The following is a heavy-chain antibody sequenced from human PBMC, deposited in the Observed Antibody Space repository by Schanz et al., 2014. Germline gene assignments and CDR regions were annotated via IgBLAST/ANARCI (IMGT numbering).Heavy chain of an antibody. Sequence: VFLAESGGGVVQPGEPLRLSCAASGFSFRNYWMSWAGQDPGKGLDWVTNIKQDGSEKFYVTTEKDRFTNSRDNTKSSLYVQMNCLSAEDTAVYCVARGERIDYWGQGTLVTVSS. CDR1: GFSFRNYW. CDR2: IKQDGSEK. D-gene: IGHD3-3*01. CDR3: ARGERIDY. J-gene: IGHJ4*02. V-gene: IGHV3-7*01.